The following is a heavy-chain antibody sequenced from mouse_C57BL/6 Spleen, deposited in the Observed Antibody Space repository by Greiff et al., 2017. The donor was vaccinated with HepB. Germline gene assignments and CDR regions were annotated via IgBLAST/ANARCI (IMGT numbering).Heavy chain of an antibody. V-gene: IGHV1-82*01. Sequence: VQLQQSGPELVKPGASVKISCKASGYAFSSSRMNWVKQRPGKGLEWIGRIYPGDGDTNYNGKFKGKATLTADKSSSTAYMQLSSLTSEDSAVYFCAREDGTVFDYWGQGTTLTVSS. CDR3: AREDGTVFDY. D-gene: IGHD4-1*01. J-gene: IGHJ2*01. CDR1: GYAFSSSR. CDR2: IYPGDGDT.